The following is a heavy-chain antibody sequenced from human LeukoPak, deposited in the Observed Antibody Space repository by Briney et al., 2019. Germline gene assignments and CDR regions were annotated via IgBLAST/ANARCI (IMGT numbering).Heavy chain of an antibody. CDR3: ARTCSSSSCYMVH. V-gene: IGHV1-18*01. J-gene: IGHJ4*02. Sequence: ASVKVSCKASGYTFANFGITWVRQAPGQGLEWMGWISVYNGNTNYAQNPQGRVTLTTDTSTSTVYMELRSLRSDDAALYYCARTCSSSSCYMVHWGQGTLVTVSS. CDR2: ISVYNGNT. D-gene: IGHD2-2*02. CDR1: GYTFANFG.